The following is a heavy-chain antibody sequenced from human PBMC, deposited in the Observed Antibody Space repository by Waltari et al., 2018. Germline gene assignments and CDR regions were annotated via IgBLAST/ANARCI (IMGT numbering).Heavy chain of an antibody. CDR3: ARPGYYGSGPPHY. CDR1: GYSFTTYW. J-gene: IGHJ4*02. D-gene: IGHD3-10*01. CDR2: IYPCDSDT. V-gene: IGHV5-51*01. Sequence: EVQLVQSGAEVKKPGESLKISCKGSGYSFTTYWIGWVRQMPGKGLEWMGIIYPCDSDTTYSPSFKGQVTISADKSISTAYLQWISLKASDTAMYYCARPGYYGSGPPHYWGQGTLVTVSS.